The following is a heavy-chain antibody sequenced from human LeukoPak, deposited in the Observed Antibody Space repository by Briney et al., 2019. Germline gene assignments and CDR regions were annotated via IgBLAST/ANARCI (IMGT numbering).Heavy chain of an antibody. Sequence: XXGGXSWSWIRQPPGKGLEWIGYIYHSGSTYYNPSLKSRVTISVDRSKNQFSLKLSSVTAADTAVYYCARGPVWSGYYSPYFDYWGQGTLVTVSS. D-gene: IGHD3-3*01. CDR1: XXGGXS. J-gene: IGHJ4*02. CDR2: IYHSGST. V-gene: IGHV4-30-2*01. CDR3: ARGPVWSGYYSPYFDY.